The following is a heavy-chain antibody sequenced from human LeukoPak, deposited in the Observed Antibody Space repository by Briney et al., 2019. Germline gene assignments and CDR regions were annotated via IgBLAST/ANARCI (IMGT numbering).Heavy chain of an antibody. CDR1: GFIVSSNH. Sequence: GGSLRLSCAASGFIVSSNHMSWVRQAPGKGLAWVARIKSDGTTTSDADSVKGRFTISRDNAKNTLYLQMTSLRADDTALYYCARQGPLGNFDYWGQGTLVTVSS. J-gene: IGHJ4*02. D-gene: IGHD1-14*01. CDR2: IKSDGTTT. CDR3: ARQGPLGNFDY. V-gene: IGHV3-74*01.